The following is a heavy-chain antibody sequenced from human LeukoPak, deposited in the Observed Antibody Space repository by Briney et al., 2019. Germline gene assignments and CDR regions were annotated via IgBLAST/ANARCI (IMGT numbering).Heavy chain of an antibody. V-gene: IGHV4-30-4*01. CDR1: GGSISSGDYY. Sequence: SETLSLTCTVSGGSISSGDYYWSWIRQPPGKGLEWIGYIYYSGSTYYNPSLKSRVTISVGTSKNQFSLKLSSVTAADTAVYYCARIWFGELYFDYWGQGTLVTVSS. CDR2: IYYSGST. J-gene: IGHJ4*02. CDR3: ARIWFGELYFDY. D-gene: IGHD3-10*01.